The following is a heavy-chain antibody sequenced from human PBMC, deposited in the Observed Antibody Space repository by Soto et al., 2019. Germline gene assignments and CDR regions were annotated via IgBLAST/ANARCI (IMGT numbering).Heavy chain of an antibody. V-gene: IGHV1-69*01. D-gene: IGHD3-22*01. CDR1: GDTFSSYA. Sequence: QVQLVQSGAEVKKPGSSVKVSCKASGDTFSSYAISWVRQAPGQGLEWMGGIIPIFGTANYAQKFQGRVTITADESTSTAYMELSSVRSEDTAVYYCARGGGYYDSSGYYYGYWGQGTLVTVSS. CDR3: ARGGGYYDSSGYYYGY. J-gene: IGHJ4*02. CDR2: IIPIFGTA.